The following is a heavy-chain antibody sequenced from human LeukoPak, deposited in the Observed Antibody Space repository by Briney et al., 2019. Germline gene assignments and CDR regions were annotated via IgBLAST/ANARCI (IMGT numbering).Heavy chain of an antibody. CDR2: IYYSGST. CDR1: GGSISSYY. J-gene: IGHJ6*02. Sequence: SETLSLTCTVSGGSISSYYWSWIRQPPGKGLEWIGYIYYSGSTNYNPSLKSRVTISVDTFKNQFSLKLSSVTAADTAVYYCARVVAVGATTRRPFYYGMDVWGQGTTVTVSS. CDR3: ARVVAVGATTRRPFYYGMDV. D-gene: IGHD1-26*01. V-gene: IGHV4-59*01.